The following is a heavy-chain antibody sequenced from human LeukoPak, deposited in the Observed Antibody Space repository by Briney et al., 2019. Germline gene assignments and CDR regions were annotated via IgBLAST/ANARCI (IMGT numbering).Heavy chain of an antibody. J-gene: IGHJ3*02. D-gene: IGHD2-21*01. CDR2: TYYRSKWYN. V-gene: IGHV6-1*01. Sequence: SQTLSLTCAISGDSVSSNSAAWNWIRQSPSRGLEWLGRTYYRSKWYNDYAVSVRSRITINPDTSKNQFSLQLNSVTPEDTAVYYCARDQTLWWGGAFDIWGQGTMVTVSS. CDR3: ARDQTLWWGGAFDI. CDR1: GDSVSSNSAA.